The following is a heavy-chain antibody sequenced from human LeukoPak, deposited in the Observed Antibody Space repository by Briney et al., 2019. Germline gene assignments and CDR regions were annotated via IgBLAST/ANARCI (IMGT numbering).Heavy chain of an antibody. V-gene: IGHV3-33*01. D-gene: IGHD3-16*01. CDR1: GFTFSSYG. Sequence: PGGSLRLSCAASGFTFSSYGMHWVRQAPGKGLEWVAVIWYDGSNKYYADSVKGRFTISRDNSKNTLYLQMNSLRAEDTAVYYCARDVGLHLGEFSYDAFDIWGQGTIVTVSS. J-gene: IGHJ3*02. CDR3: ARDVGLHLGEFSYDAFDI. CDR2: IWYDGSNK.